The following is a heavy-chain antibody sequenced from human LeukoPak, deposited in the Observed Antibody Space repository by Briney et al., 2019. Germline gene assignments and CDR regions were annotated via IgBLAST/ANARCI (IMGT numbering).Heavy chain of an antibody. D-gene: IGHD6-19*01. CDR1: GFTLSTNA. J-gene: IGHJ4*02. CDR3: AKDHSFSYGSVDY. CDR2: ISGSGGST. Sequence: PGGSLRLSCLTSGFTLSTNAMSWVRQAPGKGLEWVSAISGSGGSTYYADSVKGRFTISRDNSKNTLYLQMNSLRAEDTAVYYCAKDHSFSYGSVDYWGQGTLVTVSS. V-gene: IGHV3-23*01.